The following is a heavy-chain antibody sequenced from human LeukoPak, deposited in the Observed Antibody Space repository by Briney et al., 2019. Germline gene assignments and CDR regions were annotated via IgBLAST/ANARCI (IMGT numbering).Heavy chain of an antibody. J-gene: IGHJ3*02. Sequence: PGRSLRLSCAASGFTFDDYAMHWVRQAPGKGLEWVSGISWNSGSIGYADSVKGRFTISRDNSKNTLYLQMNSLRAEDTAVYYCARDPARYCSGGSCDAFDIWGQGTMVTVSS. CDR2: ISWNSGSI. D-gene: IGHD2-15*01. V-gene: IGHV3-9*01. CDR3: ARDPARYCSGGSCDAFDI. CDR1: GFTFDDYA.